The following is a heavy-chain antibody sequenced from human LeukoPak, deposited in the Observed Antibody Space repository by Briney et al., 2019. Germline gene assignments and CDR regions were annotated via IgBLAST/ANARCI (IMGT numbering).Heavy chain of an antibody. CDR3: ARTLLRWELLPLLDY. CDR2: ISYDGCNK. D-gene: IGHD1-26*01. CDR1: GFTFSSYA. Sequence: GGSLRLSCAASGFTFSSYAMHWVRQAPGKGLEWVAVISYDGCNKYYADSVKGRFTISRDNSKNTLYLQMNSLRAEDTAVYYCARTLLRWELLPLLDYWGQGTLVTVSS. V-gene: IGHV3-30-3*01. J-gene: IGHJ4*02.